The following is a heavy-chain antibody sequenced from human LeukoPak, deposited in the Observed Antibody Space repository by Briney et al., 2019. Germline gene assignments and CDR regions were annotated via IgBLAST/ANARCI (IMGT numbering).Heavy chain of an antibody. Sequence: PGGSLRLSCAASGFTFSNYAMHWVRQAPGKGLEWVSGISWNSGSIGYADSVKGRFTISRDNAKNSLYLQMNSLRAEDTALYYCAKDLYGSGETLTFDYWGQGTLVTVSS. CDR1: GFTFSNYA. V-gene: IGHV3-9*01. D-gene: IGHD3-10*01. CDR2: ISWNSGSI. J-gene: IGHJ4*02. CDR3: AKDLYGSGETLTFDY.